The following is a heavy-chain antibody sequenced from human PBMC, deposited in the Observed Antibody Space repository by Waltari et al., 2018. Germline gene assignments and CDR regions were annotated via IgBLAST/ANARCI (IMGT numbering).Heavy chain of an antibody. CDR1: GGSISSSSYY. CDR3: ARGVVVPAAIPHYYFDY. Sequence: QLQLQESGPGLVKPSETLSLTCTVSGGSISSSSYYWGWIRQPPGKGLEWIGSIYLSGFTYYNPSLKSRVTISVDTSKNQCSLKLSSVTAADPAVYYCARGVVVPAAIPHYYFDYWGQGTLVTVSS. CDR2: IYLSGFT. J-gene: IGHJ4*02. V-gene: IGHV4-39*07. D-gene: IGHD2-2*02.